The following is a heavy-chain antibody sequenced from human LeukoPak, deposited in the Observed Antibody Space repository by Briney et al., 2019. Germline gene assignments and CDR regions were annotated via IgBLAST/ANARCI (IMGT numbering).Heavy chain of an antibody. V-gene: IGHV3-30-3*01. CDR1: GVTFSSYA. CDR3: ARDYGADAFDI. CDR2: ISYDGSNK. J-gene: IGHJ3*02. Sequence: GGALRLSCAASGVTFSSYAMHRVRQAPGKGLEWGAVISYDGSNKYYADSVKGRFTISRDNSKNTLYLQMNSLRAEDTAVYYCARDYGADAFDIWGQGTMVTVSS. D-gene: IGHD4-17*01.